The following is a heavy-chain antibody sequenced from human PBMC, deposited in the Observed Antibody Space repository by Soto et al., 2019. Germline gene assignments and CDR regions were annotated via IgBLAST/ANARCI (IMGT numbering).Heavy chain of an antibody. CDR3: ARDRGPNTLDY. D-gene: IGHD7-27*01. J-gene: IGHJ4*02. CDR1: GFKFSSYA. V-gene: IGHV3-23*01. Sequence: GGSLRLSCVASGFKFSSYALTWVRQAPGKGLEWVSVISVSGANTYYADSVKGRFTISRDNSKNTLYLQMNSLRAEDTAIYYCARDRGPNTLDYWGQGTLVTVSS. CDR2: ISVSGANT.